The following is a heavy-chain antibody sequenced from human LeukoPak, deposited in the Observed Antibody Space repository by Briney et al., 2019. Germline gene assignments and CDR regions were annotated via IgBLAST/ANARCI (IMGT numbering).Heavy chain of an antibody. CDR1: GYTFTGYY. D-gene: IGHD3-10*01. Sequence: AASVKVSCKASGYTFTGYYMHWVRQAPGQGLEWMGWINPNSGGTNYAQKFQGRVTMTRDTSISTAYMELSRLRSDDRAVYYCARGPIWFGDRNDAFDIWGQGTMVTVSS. CDR3: ARGPIWFGDRNDAFDI. CDR2: INPNSGGT. J-gene: IGHJ3*02. V-gene: IGHV1-2*02.